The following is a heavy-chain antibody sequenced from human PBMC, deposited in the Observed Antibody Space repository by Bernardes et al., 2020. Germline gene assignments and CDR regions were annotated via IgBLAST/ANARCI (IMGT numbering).Heavy chain of an antibody. Sequence: GGSLRLSCAASGFTFSSYGMHWVRQAPGKGLEWVAVIWYDGSNKYYADSVKGRFTISRDNSKNTLYLQMNSLRAEDTAVYYCAREEATTVTFDYWGQGTLVTVSS. J-gene: IGHJ4*02. CDR1: GFTFSSYG. V-gene: IGHV3-33*01. CDR3: AREEATTVTFDY. CDR2: IWYDGSNK. D-gene: IGHD4-17*01.